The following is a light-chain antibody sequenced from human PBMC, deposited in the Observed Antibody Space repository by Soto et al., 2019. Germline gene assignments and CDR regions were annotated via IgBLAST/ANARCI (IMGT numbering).Light chain of an antibody. CDR1: QSISAW. J-gene: IGKJ1*01. V-gene: IGKV1-5*03. Sequence: DIQMTQSPSTLSASVGDRVTITCRASQSISAWLAWYQQKPGKAPKLLIYKASTLESGVPSRFSGSGSGTEFTLTIRSLPPDYFATYYCQQDNSDSRTFGQGTKVEIK. CDR2: KAS. CDR3: QQDNSDSRT.